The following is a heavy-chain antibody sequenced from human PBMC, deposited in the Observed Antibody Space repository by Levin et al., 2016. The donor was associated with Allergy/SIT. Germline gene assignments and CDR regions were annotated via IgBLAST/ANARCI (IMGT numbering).Heavy chain of an antibody. Sequence: WIRQPPGKGLEWVGRTRNKANSYTTEYAASVKGRFTISRDDSKNSLYLQMNSLKTEDTAVYYCARDSRSGGNYYYYGMDVWGQGTTVTVSS. D-gene: IGHD3-10*01. J-gene: IGHJ6*02. CDR2: TRNKANSYTT. CDR3: ARDSRSGGNYYYYGMDV. V-gene: IGHV3-72*01.